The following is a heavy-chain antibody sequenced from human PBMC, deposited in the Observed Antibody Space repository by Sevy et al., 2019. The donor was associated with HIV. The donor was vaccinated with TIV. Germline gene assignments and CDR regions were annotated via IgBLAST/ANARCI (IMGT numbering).Heavy chain of an antibody. D-gene: IGHD6-13*01. CDR1: GGSMSSYY. J-gene: IGHJ4*02. CDR2: IYYIGST. CDR3: ARVRQQLVGSLDY. V-gene: IGHV4-59*01. Sequence: SETLSLTCTVSGGSMSSYYWSWIRQPPEKGLEWIGYIYYIGSTNYNPSLKSRVTISVDTSKNQFSLKLSSVTAADTAVYYCARVRQQLVGSLDYWGQGTLVTVSS.